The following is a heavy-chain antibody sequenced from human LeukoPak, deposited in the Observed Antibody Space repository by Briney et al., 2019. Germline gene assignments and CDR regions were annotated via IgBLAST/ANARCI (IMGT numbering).Heavy chain of an antibody. CDR2: INHSGST. CDR3: ARGLITMVRGPWFDP. V-gene: IGHV4-34*01. J-gene: IGHJ5*02. Sequence: SETLSLTCAVYGGSFSGYYWSWIRQPPGKGLEWIGEINHSGSTNYNPSLKSRVTISVDTSKNQFSLKLSSVTAADTAVYYCARGLITMVRGPWFDPWGQGTLVTVSS. D-gene: IGHD3-10*01. CDR1: GGSFSGYY.